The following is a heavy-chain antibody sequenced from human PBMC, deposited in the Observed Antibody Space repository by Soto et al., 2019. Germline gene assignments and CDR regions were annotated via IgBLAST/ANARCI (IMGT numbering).Heavy chain of an antibody. Sequence: QVQLVESGGGVVQPGRSLRLSCAASGFTFTTYAIHWVRQAPGKGLEWVAVISNDGRGKYYADSVKGRFTISRDNSKNTLYLQMNRLRSDDTAVYYCARDQCFGGGRSCYSFDFWGQGTLVTVSS. CDR3: ARDQCFGGGRSCYSFDF. D-gene: IGHD2-15*01. CDR2: ISNDGRGK. CDR1: GFTFTTYA. V-gene: IGHV3-30*04. J-gene: IGHJ4*02.